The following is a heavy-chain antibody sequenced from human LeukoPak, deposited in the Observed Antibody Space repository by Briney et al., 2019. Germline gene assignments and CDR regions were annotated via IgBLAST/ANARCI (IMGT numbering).Heavy chain of an antibody. CDR2: ISAYNGNT. J-gene: IGHJ6*03. CDR1: GYTFTSYG. V-gene: IGHV1-18*01. CDR3: ARGIAVAGAFGCYYYYMDV. D-gene: IGHD6-19*01. Sequence: PGASVKVSCKASGYTFTSYGISWVRQAPGQGLEWMGWISAYNGNTNYAQKLQGRVTMTTDTSTSTAYMELRSLRSDDTAVYYCARGIAVAGAFGCYYYYMDVWGKGTTVTVSS.